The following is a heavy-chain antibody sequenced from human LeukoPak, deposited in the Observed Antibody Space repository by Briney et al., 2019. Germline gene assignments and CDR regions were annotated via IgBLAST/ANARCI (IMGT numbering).Heavy chain of an antibody. CDR3: ARALFTGWVDY. Sequence: SETLSLTCSVYGGSFSGYYWIWIRQPPGKGLEWSGEINHSGSTNYNPSLKSRVTISVDTSKNQFSLKLSSVTAADTAVYYCARALFTGWVDYWGQGTLVTVSS. J-gene: IGHJ4*02. CDR2: INHSGST. CDR1: GGSFSGYY. V-gene: IGHV4-34*01. D-gene: IGHD3-9*01.